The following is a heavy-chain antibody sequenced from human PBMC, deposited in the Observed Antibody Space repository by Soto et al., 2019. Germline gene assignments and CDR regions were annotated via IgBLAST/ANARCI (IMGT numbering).Heavy chain of an antibody. V-gene: IGHV4-59*08. D-gene: IGHD3-16*01. J-gene: IGHJ6*03. CDR1: GGSISGHY. Sequence: QVQLQESGPGLVKPSETLSLSCNVSGGSISGHYWSWVRQTPGKGLEWIGYIYYSGSTNYNPSLKSRVTISVDTSKNHFSLRLTSGTAADTAVYYCARGPYYDLILNYYYMDVWGKGTTVTVSS. CDR2: IYYSGST. CDR3: ARGPYYDLILNYYYMDV.